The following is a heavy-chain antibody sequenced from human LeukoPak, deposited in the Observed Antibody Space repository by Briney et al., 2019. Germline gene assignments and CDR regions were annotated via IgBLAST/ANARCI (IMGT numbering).Heavy chain of an antibody. V-gene: IGHV3-23*01. CDR2: IGASGADT. J-gene: IGHJ4*02. D-gene: IGHD5-24*01. CDR3: AKSHSEAQRGYFDY. CDR1: GFTFTNYA. Sequence: GGSLRLSCAASGFTFTNYAMTWVRQAPGKGLEWVSVIGASGADTYYSDSVKGRFTVSRDNSQNTLFLHMSSLRAEDTAVYYCAKSHSEAQRGYFDYWGQGTLVTVSS.